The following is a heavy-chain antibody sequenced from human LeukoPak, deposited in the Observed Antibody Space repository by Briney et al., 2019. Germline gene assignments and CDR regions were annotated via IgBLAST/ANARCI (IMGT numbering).Heavy chain of an antibody. D-gene: IGHD6-13*01. J-gene: IGHJ4*02. V-gene: IGHV4-59*01. CDR3: ARRSRGNIAANSYYFDY. CDR2: IYYSGST. Sequence: SETLSLTCTVSGGSISSYYWSWIRQPPGKGLEWIGYIYYSGSTNYNPSVKGKVTITVATSKNKFSLKLRSVTAADTAVYYCARRSRGNIAANSYYFDYWGQGTLVTVSS. CDR1: GGSISSYY.